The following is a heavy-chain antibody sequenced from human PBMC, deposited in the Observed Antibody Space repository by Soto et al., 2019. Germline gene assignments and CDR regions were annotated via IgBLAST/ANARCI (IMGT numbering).Heavy chain of an antibody. V-gene: IGHV4-34*01. D-gene: IGHD7-27*01. Sequence: PSETLSLTCGVYGGSFSGYYWSWIRQPPGKGLEWIGEIKHNGSTNYNPSLKSRVTISVDTSKKLFYLNLRSVSAADTAIYYCARGPWDYYYYGMDVWDQGATVTVSS. CDR2: IKHNGST. CDR1: GGSFSGYY. CDR3: ARGPWDYYYYGMDV. J-gene: IGHJ6*02.